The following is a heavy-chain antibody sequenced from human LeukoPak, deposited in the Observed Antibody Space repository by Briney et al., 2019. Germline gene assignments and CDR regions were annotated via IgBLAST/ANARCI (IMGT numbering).Heavy chain of an antibody. CDR3: ARDLETAKVKNYLDY. J-gene: IGHJ4*02. CDR2: INPNSGGT. CDR1: GYTFTGYY. D-gene: IGHD5-18*01. Sequence: GASVKVSCKASGYTFTGYYMHWVRQAPGQGLEWMGWINPNSGGTNYAQKFQGRVTMTRDTSISTAYMELSRLRSDDTAVYYCARDLETAKVKNYLDYWGQGTLVTVSS. V-gene: IGHV1-2*02.